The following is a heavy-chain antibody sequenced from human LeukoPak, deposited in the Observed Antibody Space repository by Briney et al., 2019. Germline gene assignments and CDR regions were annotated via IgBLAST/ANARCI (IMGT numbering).Heavy chain of an antibody. CDR3: ARELDSGYSSSRFDP. V-gene: IGHV3-21*01. D-gene: IGHD6-6*01. CDR2: ISSSSSYI. Sequence: PGGSLRLSCAASGFTFSSYSMNWVRQAPGKGLEWVSSISSSSSYIYYADSVKGRFTISRDNAKNSLYLQMNSLRAEDTAVYYCARELDSGYSSSRFDPWGQGTLVTVSS. J-gene: IGHJ5*02. CDR1: GFTFSSYS.